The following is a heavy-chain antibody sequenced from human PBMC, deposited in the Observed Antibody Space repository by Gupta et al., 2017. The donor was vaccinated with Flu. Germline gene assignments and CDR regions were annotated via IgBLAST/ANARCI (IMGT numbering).Heavy chain of an antibody. CDR3: ARKGGGHCSGGTCYSFDY. J-gene: IGHJ4*02. D-gene: IGHD2-15*01. Sequence: QVQLVQSGAEVKKPGSSVKVSCKASGVTFRSYVINWVRQAPGQGLEWMGGIIPVFGPTNYAQKCQGRVTITADESTSTAYLELSSLRSEDTAVYYCARKGGGHCSGGTCYSFDYWGQGTLVIVSS. CDR2: IIPVFGPT. CDR1: GVTFRSYV. V-gene: IGHV1-69*01.